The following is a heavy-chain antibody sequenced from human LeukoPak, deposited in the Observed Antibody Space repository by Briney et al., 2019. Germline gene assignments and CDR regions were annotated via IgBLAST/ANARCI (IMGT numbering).Heavy chain of an antibody. CDR3: ARAAAGTEHAFDI. J-gene: IGHJ3*02. CDR2: IYYSGST. D-gene: IGHD6-13*01. CDR1: GGSISSYY. V-gene: IGHV4-59*08. Sequence: PSETLSLTCTVSGGSISSYYWSWIRQPPGKGLEWIGYIYYSGSTNYNPSLKSRVTISVDTSKNQFSLKLSSVTAADTAVYYCARAAAGTEHAFDIWGQGTMVTVSS.